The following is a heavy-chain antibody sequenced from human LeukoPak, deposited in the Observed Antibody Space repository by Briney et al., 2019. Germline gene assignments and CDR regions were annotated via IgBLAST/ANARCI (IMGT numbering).Heavy chain of an antibody. V-gene: IGHV4-59*01. J-gene: IGHJ5*02. D-gene: IGHD1-20*01. CDR3: ARYNWNDGWFDP. CDR2: IYYSGST. CDR1: GGSISSYY. Sequence: SETLSLTCTVSGGSISSYYWSWIRQPPGKGLEWIGYIYYSGSTNYNPSLKSRVTISVDTSKNQFSLKLSSVTAADTAVYYCARYNWNDGWFDPLGQGTLVTVSS.